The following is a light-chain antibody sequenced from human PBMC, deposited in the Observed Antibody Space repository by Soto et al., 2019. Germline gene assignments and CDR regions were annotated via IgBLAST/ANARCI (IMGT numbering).Light chain of an antibody. CDR2: GVF. J-gene: IGKJ1*01. CDR1: QSVSSSY. CDR3: QQYGSSPPT. Sequence: EIVLTQSPGTLSLSPGERATLSCRASQSVSSSYLAWYQQRPGQPPRLLIYGVFTRADDIPDRFSGSGSGTDFTLTINRLEPEDFALYYCQQYGSSPPTFGQGTKVDIK. V-gene: IGKV3-20*01.